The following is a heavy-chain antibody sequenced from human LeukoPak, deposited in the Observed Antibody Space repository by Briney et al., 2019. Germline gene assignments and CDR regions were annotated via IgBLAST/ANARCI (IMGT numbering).Heavy chain of an antibody. Sequence: GGSLRLSCAASGFTLSSYNMNWVRQAPGKGLEWVSSISSSTRYIYYADSVKGRFTISRDNAKNTLYLQMNSLRAEDTAVYYCARVRVYYDSSGYGYWGQGTLVTVSS. CDR1: GFTLSSYN. D-gene: IGHD3-22*01. CDR2: ISSSTRYI. V-gene: IGHV3-21*01. CDR3: ARVRVYYDSSGYGY. J-gene: IGHJ4*02.